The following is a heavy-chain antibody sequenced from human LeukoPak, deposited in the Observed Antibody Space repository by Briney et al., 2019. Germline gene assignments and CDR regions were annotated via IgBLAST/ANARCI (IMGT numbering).Heavy chain of an antibody. J-gene: IGHJ4*02. Sequence: ASVKVSCKASGYTFTDYYMHWVRQAPGQGLEWMGWINPNSGGTNYAQKFYARVTMTRDTSISTAYMELSRLRSDDTAVFYCARSPDILTGENFDYWGRGTLVTVS. CDR1: GYTFTDYY. D-gene: IGHD3-9*01. CDR2: INPNSGGT. V-gene: IGHV1-2*02. CDR3: ARSPDILTGENFDY.